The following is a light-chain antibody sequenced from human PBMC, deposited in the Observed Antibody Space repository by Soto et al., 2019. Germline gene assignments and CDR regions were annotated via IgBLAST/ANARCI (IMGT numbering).Light chain of an antibody. V-gene: IGLV2-14*01. CDR3: SSYTSSTTLV. J-gene: IGLJ1*01. Sequence: QSVLTQPASVSGSPGQSITISCTGTSSDVGGYNYVSWHQQHPGKAPKLMIYEVTNRPSGVSSRFSGSKSDNTASLTISGLQAEDEADYFCSSYTSSTTLVFGTGTKVTVL. CDR2: EVT. CDR1: SSDVGGYNY.